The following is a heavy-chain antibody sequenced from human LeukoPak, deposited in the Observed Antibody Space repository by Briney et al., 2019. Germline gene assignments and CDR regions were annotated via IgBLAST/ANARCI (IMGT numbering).Heavy chain of an antibody. J-gene: IGHJ4*02. D-gene: IGHD2-2*01. CDR2: ISAYNGNT. Sequence: ASVKVSCKASGYTFTSYGISWVRQAPGQGLEWMGWISAYNGNTNYAQKLQGRVTMTTDTSTSTAYMELSSLRSEDTAVYYCARALYCSSTSCYRGYFDYWGQGTLVTVSS. V-gene: IGHV1-18*01. CDR1: GYTFTSYG. CDR3: ARALYCSSTSCYRGYFDY.